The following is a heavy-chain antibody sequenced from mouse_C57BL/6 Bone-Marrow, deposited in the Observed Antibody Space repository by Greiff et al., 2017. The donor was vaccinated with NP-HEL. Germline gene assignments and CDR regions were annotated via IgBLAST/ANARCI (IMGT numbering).Heavy chain of an antibody. CDR2: ISDGGSYT. CDR3: ARDGGMDY. V-gene: IGHV5-4*01. CDR1: GFTFSSYA. J-gene: IGHJ4*01. Sequence: EVKLMESGGGLVKPGGSLKLSCAASGFTFSSYAMSWVRQTPEKRLEWVATISDGGSYTYYPDNVKGRFTISRDNAKNNLYLQMSHLKSEDTAMYYCARDGGMDYWGQGTSVTVSS.